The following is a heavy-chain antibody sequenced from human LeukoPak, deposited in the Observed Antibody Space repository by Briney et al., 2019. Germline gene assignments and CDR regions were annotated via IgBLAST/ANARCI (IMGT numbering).Heavy chain of an antibody. Sequence: ASVKVSCKASGYTFTGYYMHWVRQAPGQGLEWMGWINPNSGGTNYAQKFQGRVTMTRDTYISTAYMELSRLRSDDTAVYYCARDIVVIGENDAFDIWGQGTMVTVSS. CDR3: ARDIVVIGENDAFDI. D-gene: IGHD3-22*01. V-gene: IGHV1-2*02. CDR1: GYTFTGYY. J-gene: IGHJ3*02. CDR2: INPNSGGT.